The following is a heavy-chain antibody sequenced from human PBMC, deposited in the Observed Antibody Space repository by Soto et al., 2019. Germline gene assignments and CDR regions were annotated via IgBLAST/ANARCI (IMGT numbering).Heavy chain of an antibody. CDR2: IRSKANSYAT. CDR3: TRQGCSSTSCYQRDPYYYYYGMDV. D-gene: IGHD2-2*01. V-gene: IGHV3-73*01. CDR1: GFTFSGSA. Sequence: GGSLRLSCAASGFTFSGSAMHWVRQASGKGLEWVGRIRSKANSYATAYAASVKGRFTISRDDSKNTAYLQMNSLKTEDTLVYCCTRQGCSSTSCYQRDPYYYYYGMDVWGQGTTVTVSS. J-gene: IGHJ6*02.